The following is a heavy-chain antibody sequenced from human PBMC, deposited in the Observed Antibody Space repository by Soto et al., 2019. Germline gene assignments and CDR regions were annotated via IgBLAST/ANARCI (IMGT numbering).Heavy chain of an antibody. CDR3: ARGSNYYDSSRYYSAYTWFGT. D-gene: IGHD3-22*01. Sequence: ASVKASSKAPGYTFTSYSMHWLQQAPGQGLEWMGIINPSGGSTSYAQKFQGRVTMTRDTSTSTVYMELSSLRSEDTAAYYCARGSNYYDSSRYYSAYTWFGTWGEGTLVNVPS. V-gene: IGHV1-46*01. J-gene: IGHJ5*02. CDR2: INPSGGST. CDR1: GYTFTSYS.